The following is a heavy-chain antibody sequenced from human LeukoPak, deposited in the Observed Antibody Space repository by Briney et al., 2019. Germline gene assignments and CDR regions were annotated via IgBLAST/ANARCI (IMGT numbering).Heavy chain of an antibody. CDR3: ARYYYDSSGYYGFDY. V-gene: IGHV4-30-4*01. CDR1: GGSISSGDYY. Sequence: SETLSLTCTVSGGSISSGDYYWSWIRQPPGKGLEWIGYIYCSGSTYYNPSLKSRVTISVDTSKNQFSLKLSSVTAADTAVYYCARYYYDSSGYYGFDYWGQGTLVTVSS. J-gene: IGHJ4*02. CDR2: IYCSGST. D-gene: IGHD3-22*01.